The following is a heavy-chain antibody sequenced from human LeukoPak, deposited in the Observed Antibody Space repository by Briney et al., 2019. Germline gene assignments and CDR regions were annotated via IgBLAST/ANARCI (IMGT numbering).Heavy chain of an antibody. CDR2: IYYSGST. CDR3: ARHGAGTAMVTGEYFDY. Sequence: PSETLSLTCTVPGGSISSYYWSWIRQPPGKGLEWIGYIYYSGSTNYNPSLKSRLTISVDTSKNQFSLKLSSVTAADTAVYYCARHGAGTAMVTGEYFDYWGQGTLVTVSS. J-gene: IGHJ4*02. V-gene: IGHV4-59*08. D-gene: IGHD5-18*01. CDR1: GGSISSYY.